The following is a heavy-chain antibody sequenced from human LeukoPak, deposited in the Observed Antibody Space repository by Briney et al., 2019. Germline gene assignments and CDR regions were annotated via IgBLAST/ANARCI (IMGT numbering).Heavy chain of an antibody. D-gene: IGHD5-18*01. Sequence: PGGSLRLSCAASGFTFSSYAMSWVRQAPGKGLEWVSAISGSGGSTYYADSVKGRFTISRDNSKNTLYLQMNSLRAEDTVVYYCAKDRMPDTAGLFDYWGQGTLVTVSS. CDR2: ISGSGGST. V-gene: IGHV3-23*01. J-gene: IGHJ4*02. CDR1: GFTFSSYA. CDR3: AKDRMPDTAGLFDY.